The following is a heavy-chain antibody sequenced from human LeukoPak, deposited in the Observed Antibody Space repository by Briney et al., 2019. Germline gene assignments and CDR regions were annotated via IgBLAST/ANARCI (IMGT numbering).Heavy chain of an antibody. CDR3: ARQRSGYYFDY. CDR2: INHSGST. CDR1: GGSFSGYY. J-gene: IGHJ4*02. D-gene: IGHD3-22*01. V-gene: IGHV4-34*01. Sequence: SETLSLTCAVYGGSFSGYYWSWIRQPPGKGLEWIGEINHSGSTNYNPSLKSRVTISVDTSKNQFSLKLSSVTAADTAVYYCARQRSGYYFDYWGQGTLVTVSS.